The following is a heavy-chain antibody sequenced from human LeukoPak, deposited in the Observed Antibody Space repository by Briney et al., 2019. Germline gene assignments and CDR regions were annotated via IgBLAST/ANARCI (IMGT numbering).Heavy chain of an antibody. CDR3: ARGDGNRAVDY. V-gene: IGHV3-74*01. J-gene: IGHJ4*02. CDR2: INSDGSTT. Sequence: GGSLRLSCAASGFTFSSYWMHWVRQAPGKGLVWVSRINSDGSTTSYADSVKGRFTISRDNAKNTLYLQMNSLRAEDTAVYYCARGDGNRAVDYWGQGTLVTVSS. CDR1: GFTFSSYW. D-gene: IGHD1-14*01.